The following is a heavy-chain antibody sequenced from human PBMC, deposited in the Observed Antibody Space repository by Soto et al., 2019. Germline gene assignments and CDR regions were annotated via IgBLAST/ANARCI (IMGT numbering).Heavy chain of an antibody. Sequence: PGGSLRLSCAASGFIFSNAWINWVRQAPGKGLEWVGRIKSKADGGTTDFAAPVKGRFAISRDDSKNMMYMEMSSLRTEDTAVYYCPTDSYINMPIVRFDDWGQGTLVTVSS. D-gene: IGHD2-2*01. CDR1: GFIFSNAW. J-gene: IGHJ4*02. CDR3: PTDSYINMPIVRFDD. CDR2: IKSKADGGTT. V-gene: IGHV3-15*07.